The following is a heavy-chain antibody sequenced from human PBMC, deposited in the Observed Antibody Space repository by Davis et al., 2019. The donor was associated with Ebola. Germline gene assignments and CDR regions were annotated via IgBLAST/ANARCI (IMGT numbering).Heavy chain of an antibody. CDR2: LSGSGGST. Sequence: PGGSLRLSCAASGFSFRTHAMSWVRQAPGKGLEWVSALSGSGGSTYYADSMKGRFTISRDNSKNTVYLQMDSLGAEDTAVYYCAKGAPYGDYESYYGMDVWGQGTTVTVSS. CDR3: AKGAPYGDYESYYGMDV. CDR1: GFSFRTHA. D-gene: IGHD4-17*01. V-gene: IGHV3-23*01. J-gene: IGHJ6*02.